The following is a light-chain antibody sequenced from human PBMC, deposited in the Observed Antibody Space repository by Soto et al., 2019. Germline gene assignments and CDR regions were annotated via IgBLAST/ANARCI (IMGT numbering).Light chain of an antibody. CDR3: QQYDTLLT. Sequence: DIQMTQSPSSLSASVGDRVTITCQASQDISNYLNCYQHKPGKAPKILIYDASTLEKGVPSRFSGTGAGTDFTFTISRLQPEDVATYYCQQYDTLLTFGGGTKVEIK. V-gene: IGKV1-33*01. CDR2: DAS. J-gene: IGKJ4*01. CDR1: QDISNY.